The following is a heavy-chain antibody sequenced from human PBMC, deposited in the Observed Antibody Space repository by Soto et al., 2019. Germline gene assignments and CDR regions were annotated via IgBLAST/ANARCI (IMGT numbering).Heavy chain of an antibody. J-gene: IGHJ6*02. CDR1: GGSFDDFY. CDR3: ARGQLVWYGDLTPYHRDMDV. V-gene: IGHV4-34*01. CDR2: ISHDGGT. D-gene: IGHD3-10*01. Sequence: SETLSLTCAFYGGSFDDFYWSWVRQSPGKGLEWVGEISHDGGTNYSPSLASRVSISVDTSKNQFSLHLRSVTAADTGLYYCARGQLVWYGDLTPYHRDMDVWGQGTTVTVS.